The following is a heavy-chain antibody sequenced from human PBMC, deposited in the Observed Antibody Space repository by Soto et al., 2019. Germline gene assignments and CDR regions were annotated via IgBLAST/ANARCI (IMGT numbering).Heavy chain of an antibody. CDR3: ARAYYHDKSDFDY. CDR1: GFTFTNYA. V-gene: IGHV3-30-3*01. CDR2: ISYDGSKK. D-gene: IGHD3-22*01. J-gene: IGHJ4*02. Sequence: GGSLRLSCAASGFTFTNYAMHWVHQAPGKGLEWVAVISYDGSKKYYADSVKGRFTISRDNSKSTLYLQMNSLRAEDTAVFYCARAYYHDKSDFDYWGQGTQVTVSS.